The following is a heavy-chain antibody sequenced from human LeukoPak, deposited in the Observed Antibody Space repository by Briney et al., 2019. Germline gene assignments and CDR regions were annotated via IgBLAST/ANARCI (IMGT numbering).Heavy chain of an antibody. CDR2: ISYDGSNK. CDR1: GFTFSSYS. Sequence: GGSLRLSCAASGFTFSSYSMNWVRQAPGKGLEWVAVISYDGSNKYYADSVKGRFTISRDNSKNTLYLQMNSLRAEDTAVYYCAKEGGIAEDYWGQGTLVTVSS. CDR3: AKEGGIAEDY. J-gene: IGHJ4*02. D-gene: IGHD6-13*01. V-gene: IGHV3-30*18.